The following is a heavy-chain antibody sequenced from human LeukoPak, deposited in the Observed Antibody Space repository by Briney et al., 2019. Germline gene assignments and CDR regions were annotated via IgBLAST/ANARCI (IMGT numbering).Heavy chain of an antibody. D-gene: IGHD1-26*01. CDR3: TRAPRSGSYSAD. Sequence: GGSLRLSCTASGLTFGGYAMSWLRQAPGKGLEWVGFIRSKAYAGTTEYAVSGKGRFTISRDDSTSIAYLQMNSLTEEDTAASYCTRAPRSGSYSADWGQGTLVTVSS. CDR2: IRSKAYAGTT. V-gene: IGHV3-49*03. CDR1: GLTFGGYA. J-gene: IGHJ4*02.